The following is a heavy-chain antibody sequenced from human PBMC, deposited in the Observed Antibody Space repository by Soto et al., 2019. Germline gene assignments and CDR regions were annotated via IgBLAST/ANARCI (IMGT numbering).Heavy chain of an antibody. CDR1: GESIVGLPY. CDR3: ARSQFGSFYRKYFDS. D-gene: IGHD1-26*01. CDR2: IYHSDTT. Sequence: QVQLQESGPGLVKPSGTLSLTCSVSGESIVGLPYWNWIRQSPGQGLEWLGHIYHSDTTTYNPSFKSRVSMSINTSKNQFSRMLHSVTTADTAVYYCARSQFGSFYRKYFDSWGPGIRVAVSS. V-gene: IGHV4-59*11. J-gene: IGHJ4*02.